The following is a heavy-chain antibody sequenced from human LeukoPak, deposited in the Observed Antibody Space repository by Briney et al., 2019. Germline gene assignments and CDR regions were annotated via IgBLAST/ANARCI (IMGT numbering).Heavy chain of an antibody. Sequence: SETPSLTCTVSGDSISTYSWSWIRQPPGKGLEWIGYIYYSGTTNYNPSLKSRVTISVDTSKNQFSLRLSSVTAADTAVYYCARQGYSSTWYGNWFDPWGQGTLVTVSS. CDR3: ARQGYSSTWYGNWFDP. V-gene: IGHV4-59*08. CDR1: GDSISTYS. CDR2: IYYSGTT. J-gene: IGHJ5*02. D-gene: IGHD6-13*01.